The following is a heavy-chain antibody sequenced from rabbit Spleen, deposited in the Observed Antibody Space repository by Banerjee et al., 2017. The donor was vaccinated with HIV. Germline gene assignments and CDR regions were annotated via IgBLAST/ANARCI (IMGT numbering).Heavy chain of an antibody. CDR3: ARGPPYAGYTTYGYVYFNL. Sequence: QEQLVESGGGLVQPGGSLKLSCKASGFDFSDYGVSWVRQAPGKGLEWIGYIVPIFGVTYYASWVNGRFTISSHNAQNTLYLQLKSLTVADTATYFCARGPPYAGYTTYGYVYFNLWGQGTLVTVS. V-gene: IGHV1S47*01. CDR2: IVPIFGVT. J-gene: IGHJ4*01. D-gene: IGHD7-1*01. CDR1: GFDFSDYG.